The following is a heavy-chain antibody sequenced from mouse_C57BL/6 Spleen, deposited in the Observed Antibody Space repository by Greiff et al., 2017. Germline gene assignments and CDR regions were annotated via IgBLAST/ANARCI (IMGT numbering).Heavy chain of an antibody. J-gene: IGHJ2*01. V-gene: IGHV1-64*01. D-gene: IGHD1-1*01. CDR1: GYTFTSYW. Sequence: QVQLQQPGAELVKPGASVKLSYKASGYTFTSYWMHWVKQRPGQGLEWIGMIHPNSGSTNYNEKFKSKATLTVDKSSSTAYMQLSSLTSEDSAVYYCARSTTVVARGYFDYWGQGTTLTVSS. CDR2: IHPNSGST. CDR3: ARSTTVVARGYFDY.